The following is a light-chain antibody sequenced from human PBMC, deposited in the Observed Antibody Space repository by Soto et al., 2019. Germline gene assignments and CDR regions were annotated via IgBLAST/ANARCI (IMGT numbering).Light chain of an antibody. J-gene: IGKJ1*01. CDR2: GAS. V-gene: IGKV3-20*01. CDR3: QQYGSSPPT. CDR1: QSVTSSY. Sequence: EIVLTQSPGTLSLSPGERDTHSCRASQSVTSSYLAWYQHKPGQAPRLLIYGASSRATGIPDRFSGSGSGTDFSLTISRLEPEDFAVYYCQQYGSSPPTFGQGTKVDIK.